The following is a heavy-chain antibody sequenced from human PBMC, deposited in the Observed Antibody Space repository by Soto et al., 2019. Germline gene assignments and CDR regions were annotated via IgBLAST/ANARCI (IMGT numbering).Heavy chain of an antibody. J-gene: IGHJ6*02. CDR1: GGSFTGYY. CDR3: ARDRSYSALDV. Sequence: QVQLQQWGAGLLKPSETLSLTCAVYGGSFTGYYWSYIRQSPGKGLEWIGEINHGGSTNYNPSLKSRVTISVDKSKNKFSLRLTSVTAADTALYYCARDRSYSALDVWGQGTTVTVSS. CDR2: INHGGST. V-gene: IGHV4-34*01.